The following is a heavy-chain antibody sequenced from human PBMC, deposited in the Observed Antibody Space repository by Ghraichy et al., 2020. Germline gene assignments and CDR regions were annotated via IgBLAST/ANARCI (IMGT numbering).Heavy chain of an antibody. D-gene: IGHD3-3*01. V-gene: IGHV1-69*13. CDR2: IIPIFGTA. CDR1: GGTFSSYA. Sequence: SVKVSCKASGGTFSSYAISWVRQAPGQGLEWMGGIIPIFGTANYAQKFQGRVTITADESTSTAYMELSSLRSEDTAVYYCATPTTRTYYDFWSGPPSSFYGMDVWGQGTTVTVSS. J-gene: IGHJ6*02. CDR3: ATPTTRTYYDFWSGPPSSFYGMDV.